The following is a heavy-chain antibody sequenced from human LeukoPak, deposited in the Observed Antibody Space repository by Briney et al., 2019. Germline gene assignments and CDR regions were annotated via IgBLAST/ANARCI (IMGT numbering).Heavy chain of an antibody. J-gene: IGHJ4*02. V-gene: IGHV4-39*01. CDR1: SGSVSSMSTY. D-gene: IGHD6-6*01. CDR3: ARHRYSSSSPANY. CDR2: VYYDGST. Sequence: PSETLSLTCTVSSGSVSSMSTYWGWIRRPPGKGLEWIGSVYYDGSTYYNPSLKSRVTISVDTSKNQFSLKLSSVTAADTAVYYCARHRYSSSSPANYWGPGTLVTVSS.